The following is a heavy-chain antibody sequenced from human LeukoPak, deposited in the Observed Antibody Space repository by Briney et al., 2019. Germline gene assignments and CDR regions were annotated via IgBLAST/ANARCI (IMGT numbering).Heavy chain of an antibody. V-gene: IGHV4-59*08. CDR2: IYYSGST. D-gene: IGHD1-26*01. CDR3: ARWTSGSYYNWFDP. J-gene: IGHJ5*02. Sequence: SETLSLTCTVSGGSISSYYWSWIRQSPGKGLEWIGYIYYSGSTNYNPSLKSRVTISVDTSKNQFSLKLSSVTAADTAVYYCARWTSGSYYNWFDPWGQGTLVTVSS. CDR1: GGSISSYY.